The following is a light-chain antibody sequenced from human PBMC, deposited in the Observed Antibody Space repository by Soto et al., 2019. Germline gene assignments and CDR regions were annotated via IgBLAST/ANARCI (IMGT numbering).Light chain of an antibody. Sequence: TETPSSLCASGGDRVSITCRSSQGIRKDLSWYQQKPGQAPKRLIYAASSLQGGVPSRFSGSGSGTEFTLTITSLQPEGFATYYWLFHKSYLWTFGQGTKVDIK. V-gene: IGKV1-17*01. J-gene: IGKJ1*01. CDR1: QGIRKD. CDR2: AAS. CDR3: LFHKSYLWT.